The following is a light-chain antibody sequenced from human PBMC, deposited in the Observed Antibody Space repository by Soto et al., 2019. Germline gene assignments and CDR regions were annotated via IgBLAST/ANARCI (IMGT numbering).Light chain of an antibody. CDR3: QQTYTTPRT. J-gene: IGKJ1*01. CDR1: RGINTY. V-gene: IGKV1-39*01. CDR2: SAS. Sequence: DIQMTQSPSTLSASVGDRVTITCRASRGINTYVYWYQQKPGKAPKLLIFSASNLQGGVPSRFSGTGSGTDFTFTISSLLPEDFATYYCQQTYTTPRTFGQGTKVDIK.